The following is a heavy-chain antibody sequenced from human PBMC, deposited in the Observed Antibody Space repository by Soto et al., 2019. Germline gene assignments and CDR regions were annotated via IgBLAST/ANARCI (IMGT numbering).Heavy chain of an antibody. D-gene: IGHD1-26*01. CDR1: GDSISSGGYY. J-gene: IGHJ4*02. CDR3: GRNDPYYYFDY. V-gene: IGHV4-30-4*01. CDR2: IHYSGNT. Sequence: QVQLQESGPGLVKPSQTLSLTCTVSGDSISSGGYYCSWIRQPTGKGLEWIGYIHYSGNTYYNPSLKSRITESLDTSKNQYPLKLSSVTAADTAVYYCGRNDPYYYFDYWGQGTLVTVSS.